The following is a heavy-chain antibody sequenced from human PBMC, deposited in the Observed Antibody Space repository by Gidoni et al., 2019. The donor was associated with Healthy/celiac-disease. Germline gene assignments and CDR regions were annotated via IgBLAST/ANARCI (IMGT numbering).Heavy chain of an antibody. J-gene: IGHJ5*02. CDR1: GYTFTSYA. D-gene: IGHD3-10*01. V-gene: IGHV1-3*01. CDR2: INAGNGNT. Sequence: QVQLVQSGAEVKKPGASVKVSCKASGYTFTSYAMHWVRQAPGQRLEWMGWINAGNGNTKYSQKFQGRVTITRDTSASTAYMELSSLRSEDTAVYYCARSMVRGVIGFLAWFDPWGQGTLVTVSS. CDR3: ARSMVRGVIGFLAWFDP.